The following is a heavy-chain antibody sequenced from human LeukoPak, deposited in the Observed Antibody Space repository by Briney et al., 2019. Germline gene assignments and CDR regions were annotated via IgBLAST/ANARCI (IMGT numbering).Heavy chain of an antibody. CDR3: AKKNYCDG. J-gene: IGHJ4*02. CDR1: GFTLSSFW. V-gene: IGHV3-7*01. Sequence: TGGSLRPSCAVSGFTLSSFWMTWVRQAPGKGLEWVASIKYDGSEKKYVDSVEGRFTISRDNAKNSLYLQMNSLRAEDTAVYYCAKKNYCDGWGQGTLVTVSS. CDR2: IKYDGSEK.